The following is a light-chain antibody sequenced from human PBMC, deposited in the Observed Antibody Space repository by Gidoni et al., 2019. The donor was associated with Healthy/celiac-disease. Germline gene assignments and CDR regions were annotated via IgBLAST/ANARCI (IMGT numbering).Light chain of an antibody. V-gene: IGKV1-33*01. CDR2: DAS. CDR1: QDISHY. CDR3: QQYDNLFT. Sequence: DIQMTQSPSSLSASVGDRVTITCQASQDISHYLNWYQQKPGKAPKLLIYDASNLETGVPSRFSGSGSGTDFTCTISSLQPEDIATYYCQQYDNLFTFGPGTKVDIK. J-gene: IGKJ3*01.